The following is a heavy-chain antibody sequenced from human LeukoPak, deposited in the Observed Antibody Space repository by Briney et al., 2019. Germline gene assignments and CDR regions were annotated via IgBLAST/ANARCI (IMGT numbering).Heavy chain of an antibody. Sequence: GGSLRLSCAASGFTFDDYGMSWVRQAPGKGLEWVSGINWNGGSTGYADSVKGRFTISRDNAKNSLYLQMNSLRAEDTALYYCARATHYYESSGYDYWGQGTLVTVSS. J-gene: IGHJ4*02. CDR3: ARATHYYESSGYDY. CDR2: INWNGGST. V-gene: IGHV3-20*04. D-gene: IGHD3-22*01. CDR1: GFTFDDYG.